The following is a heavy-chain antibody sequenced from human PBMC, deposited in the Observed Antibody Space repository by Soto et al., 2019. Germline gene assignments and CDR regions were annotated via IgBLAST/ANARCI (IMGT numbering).Heavy chain of an antibody. CDR1: GYVFTSYG. Sequence: QVQLVQSGAAVTESGASVTVSCKASGYVFTSYGISWVRQAPGQGLEWMGWITIYNGNTNYAQKFQDRVAMTTDTSTTTASMDLSNLTSDDSDVYYCDRIAASRTGCYFDSWGQGTLVTVSS. D-gene: IGHD6-13*01. J-gene: IGHJ4*02. CDR3: DRIAASRTGCYFDS. V-gene: IGHV1-18*04. CDR2: ITIYNGNT.